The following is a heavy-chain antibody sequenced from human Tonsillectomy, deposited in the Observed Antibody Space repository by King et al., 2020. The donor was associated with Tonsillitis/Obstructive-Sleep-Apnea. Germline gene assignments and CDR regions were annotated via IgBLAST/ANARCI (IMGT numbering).Heavy chain of an antibody. CDR2: ISSSGSTI. CDR3: ASDVSGYCSSTSCYKGQAFDI. D-gene: IGHD2-2*02. CDR1: GFTFSSYE. V-gene: IGHV3-48*03. J-gene: IGHJ3*02. Sequence: EVQLVESGGGLVQPGGSLRLSCAASGFTFSSYEMNWVRQAPGKGLEWVSYISSSGSTIYYTDSVKGRFTISRDNAKNSLYLQMNSLRAEDTAVYYCASDVSGYCSSTSCYKGQAFDIWGQGTMVTVSS.